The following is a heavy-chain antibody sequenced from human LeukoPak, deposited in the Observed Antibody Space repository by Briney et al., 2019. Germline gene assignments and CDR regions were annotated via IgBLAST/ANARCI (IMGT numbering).Heavy chain of an antibody. J-gene: IGHJ3*02. CDR2: ISSSGSTI. V-gene: IGHV3-48*03. D-gene: IGHD6-19*01. CDR3: ARGHSSGWYDAFDI. Sequence: PGGSLRLSCTASGFTFSSYEMNWVRQAPGHGLEWVSYISSSGSTIYYADSVKGRITISRDNAKNSLYLQMNSLRAEDTAVYYCARGHSSGWYDAFDIWGQGTMVTVSS. CDR1: GFTFSSYE.